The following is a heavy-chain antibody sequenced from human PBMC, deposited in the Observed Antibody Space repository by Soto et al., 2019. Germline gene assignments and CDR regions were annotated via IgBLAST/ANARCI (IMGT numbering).Heavy chain of an antibody. CDR1: GYTCTSYA. CDR2: INAGNGNT. J-gene: IGHJ3*02. V-gene: IGHV1-3*01. Sequence: ASVKVSCKASGYTCTSYAMHWVRQAPGQRLEWMGWINAGNGNTKYSQKFQGRVTITRDTSASTAYMELSSLRSEDTAVYYCARVRGAMDAFDIWGQGTMVTVSS. CDR3: ARVRGAMDAFDI.